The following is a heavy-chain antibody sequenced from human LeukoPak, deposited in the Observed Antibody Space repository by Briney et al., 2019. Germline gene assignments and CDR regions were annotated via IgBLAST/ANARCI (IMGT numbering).Heavy chain of an antibody. CDR2: IRSKANSYAT. D-gene: IGHD6-13*01. V-gene: IGHV3-73*01. Sequence: GGSLRLSCAASGFTFSGSAMHWVRQASGKGLEWVGRIRSKANSYATAYAASVKGRFTISRDDSKNTAYLQMNSLKTEDTAVYYCTRPAGTGDYWGQRTLVTVSS. J-gene: IGHJ4*02. CDR1: GFTFSGSA. CDR3: TRPAGTGDY.